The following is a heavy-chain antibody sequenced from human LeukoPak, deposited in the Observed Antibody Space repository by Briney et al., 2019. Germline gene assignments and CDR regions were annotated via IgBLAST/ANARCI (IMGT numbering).Heavy chain of an antibody. CDR2: IIPIFGTA. Sequence: SVKVSCKASGGTFSSYAISWVRQAPGQGLEWMGRIIPIFGTANYAQKFQGRVTITTDESTSTAYMELSSLRSEDTAVYYCARVGGVVAATETFDYWGQGTLVSVSS. CDR1: GGTFSSYA. J-gene: IGHJ4*02. V-gene: IGHV1-69*05. D-gene: IGHD2-15*01. CDR3: ARVGGVVAATETFDY.